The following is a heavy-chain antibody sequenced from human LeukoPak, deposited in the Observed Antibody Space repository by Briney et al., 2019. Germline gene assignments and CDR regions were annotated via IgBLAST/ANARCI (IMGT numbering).Heavy chain of an antibody. D-gene: IGHD2-15*01. CDR1: GGSISSSSYY. CDR3: ASALGYCSGGSCEYFFDD. Sequence: SETLSLTCTVSGGSISSSSYYWGWIRQPPGKGLEWIGRISYSGSTYYNSSLKSRVTMSADTSRSQFSLKLGSVTAADTAVYFCASALGYCSGGSCEYFFDDWGQGTLVTVPS. J-gene: IGHJ4*02. CDR2: ISYSGST. V-gene: IGHV4-39*01.